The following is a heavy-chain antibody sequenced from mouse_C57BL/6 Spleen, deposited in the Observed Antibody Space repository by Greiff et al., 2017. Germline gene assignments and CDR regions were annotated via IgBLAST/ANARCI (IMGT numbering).Heavy chain of an antibody. D-gene: IGHD2-4*01. CDR2: IYPGNSDT. J-gene: IGHJ2*01. Sequence: VKLQQSGTVLARPGASVKMSCKTSGYTFTSYWMHWVKQRPGQGLEWIGAIYPGNSDTSYNQKFKGKAKLTAVTSASTAYMELSSLTNEDSAVYYCTRFGYDYDAGYYFDYWGQGTTLTVSS. V-gene: IGHV1-5*01. CDR3: TRFGYDYDAGYYFDY. CDR1: GYTFTSYW.